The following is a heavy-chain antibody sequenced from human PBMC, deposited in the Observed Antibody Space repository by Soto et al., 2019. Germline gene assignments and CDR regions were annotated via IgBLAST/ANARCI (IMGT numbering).Heavy chain of an antibody. V-gene: IGHV1-69*13. CDR3: AREAFGVQASWFDP. CDR2: IIPIFGTA. CDR1: GGTFSSYA. D-gene: IGHD3-10*01. Sequence: SVKVSFKASGGTFSSYAISWVRQAPGQGLEWMGGIIPIFGTANYAQKFQGRVTITADESTSTAYMELSSLRSEDTAVYYCAREAFGVQASWFDPWGQGTLVTVSS. J-gene: IGHJ5*02.